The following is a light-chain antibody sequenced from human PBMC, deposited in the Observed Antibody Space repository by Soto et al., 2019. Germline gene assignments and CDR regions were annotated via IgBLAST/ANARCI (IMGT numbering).Light chain of an antibody. CDR3: MQPLQSGT. CDR2: LGS. V-gene: IGKV2-28*01. CDR1: QSLLHSNGYNY. Sequence: DIVMTQSPLSLPVTPGEPASISCRSSQSLLHSNGYNYLDWYLQKPGQSPQLLIYLGSNRASGVPDRFSGSGSGTDFTLKISRVEAEDVGVYYCMQPLQSGTVGKGTKVDIK. J-gene: IGKJ1*01.